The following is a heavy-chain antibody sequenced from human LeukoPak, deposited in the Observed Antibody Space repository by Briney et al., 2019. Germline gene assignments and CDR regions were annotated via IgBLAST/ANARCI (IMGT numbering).Heavy chain of an antibody. D-gene: IGHD3-3*01. CDR2: IYYSGST. CDR3: ARWVFGVVKGWFDP. Sequence: PSETLSLTCAVYGGSFSGYYWGWIRQPPGRGLEGIGSIYYSGSTYYNPSLKSRVTISVDTSKNQFSLKLSSVTAADTAVYYCARWVFGVVKGWFDPWGQGTLVTVSS. J-gene: IGHJ5*02. V-gene: IGHV4-34*01. CDR1: GGSFSGYY.